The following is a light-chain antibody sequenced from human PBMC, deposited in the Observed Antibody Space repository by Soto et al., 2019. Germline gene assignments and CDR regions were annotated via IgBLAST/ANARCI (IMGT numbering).Light chain of an antibody. CDR2: EVS. Sequence: QSALTQPASVSGSPGQSITISCTGSSSDVGAYNYVSWYRQYPGKAPQVIIYEVSDRPSGISNRFSGSKSGNTASLTISGLQAEYEADYYCSSYASDITHVFGGGTKLTV. CDR1: SSDVGAYNY. V-gene: IGLV2-14*01. J-gene: IGLJ3*02. CDR3: SSYASDITHV.